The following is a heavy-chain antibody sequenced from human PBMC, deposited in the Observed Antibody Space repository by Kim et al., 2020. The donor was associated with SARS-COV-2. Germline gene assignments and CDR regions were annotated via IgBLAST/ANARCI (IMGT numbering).Heavy chain of an antibody. V-gene: IGHV1-69*13. CDR3: AFWRGGSGSYWVYYYGMDV. Sequence: SVKVSCKASGGTFSSYAISWVRQAPGQGLEWMGGIIPIFGTANYAQKFQGRVTITADESTSTAYMELSSLRSEDTAVYYCAFWRGGSGSYWVYYYGMDVWGQGTTVTVSS. D-gene: IGHD3-10*01. J-gene: IGHJ6*02. CDR1: GGTFSSYA. CDR2: IIPIFGTA.